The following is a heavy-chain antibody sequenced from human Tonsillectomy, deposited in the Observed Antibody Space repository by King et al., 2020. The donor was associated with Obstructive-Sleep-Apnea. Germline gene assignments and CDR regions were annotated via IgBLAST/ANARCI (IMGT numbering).Heavy chain of an antibody. CDR2: ISYNGSNI. J-gene: IGHJ4*02. Sequence: VQLVESGGGVVQPGRSLRLSCAASGFTFSNFGMSWVRQAPGKGLEWGAVISYNGSNIYYEDPVKGRFTISRDNSRNTLYLQMNSLRAEDTAVYYCANDLAYGSCWYNWDYWGQGGRVTVSS. CDR1: GFTFSNFG. V-gene: IGHV3-30*18. D-gene: IGHD6-13*01. CDR3: ANDLAYGSCWYNWDY.